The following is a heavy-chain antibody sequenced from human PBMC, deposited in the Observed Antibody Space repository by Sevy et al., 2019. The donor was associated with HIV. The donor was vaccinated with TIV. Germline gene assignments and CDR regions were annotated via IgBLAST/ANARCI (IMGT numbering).Heavy chain of an antibody. CDR3: ARDPNTTMATYYFDS. Sequence: GGSLRLSCAASGFAFNSYSLYWVRQPPGKGLEWVAAISYDGVSQYYADSVKGRFTISRDNSKTTLYLQMNSLRTEDTAVYYCARDPNTTMATYYFDSWGQGTLVTVSS. CDR2: ISYDGVSQ. J-gene: IGHJ4*02. V-gene: IGHV3-30*04. D-gene: IGHD5-18*01. CDR1: GFAFNSYS.